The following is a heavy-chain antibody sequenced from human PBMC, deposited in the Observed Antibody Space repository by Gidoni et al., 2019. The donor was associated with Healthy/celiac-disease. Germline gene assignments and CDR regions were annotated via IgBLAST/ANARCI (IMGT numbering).Heavy chain of an antibody. CDR1: GFTFSSYA. V-gene: IGHV3-23*01. J-gene: IGHJ5*02. Sequence: EVQLLESGGGLVQPGGSLRLSCAASGFTFSSYAMSWVRQAPGKGLEWGSAISGSGGSTYYADAVKGRFTISRDNSKNTLYLQMNSLRAEDTAVYYCAKDRDYYGSGTFDPWGQGTLVTVSS. CDR2: ISGSGGST. D-gene: IGHD3-10*01. CDR3: AKDRDYYGSGTFDP.